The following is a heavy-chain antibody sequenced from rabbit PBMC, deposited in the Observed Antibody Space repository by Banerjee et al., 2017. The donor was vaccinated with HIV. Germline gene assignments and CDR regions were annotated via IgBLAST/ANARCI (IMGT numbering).Heavy chain of an antibody. D-gene: IGHD3-1*01. Sequence: QQQLEESGGDLVKPEGSLALTCTASGFSFSSSYWICWVRQAPGKGLEWIACIYVRSSGTTYYASWAKGRFTISKTSSTTVTLQMTSLTAADTATYFCARMAWNAFGLWGQGTLVTVS. CDR1: GFSFSSSYW. CDR2: IYVRSSGTT. J-gene: IGHJ4*01. CDR3: ARMAWNAFGL. V-gene: IGHV1S45*01.